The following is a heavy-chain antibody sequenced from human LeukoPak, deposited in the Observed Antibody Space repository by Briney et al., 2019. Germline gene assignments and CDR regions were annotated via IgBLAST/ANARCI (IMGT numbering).Heavy chain of an antibody. Sequence: SETLSLTCTVSGGSISNYYWSWIRQPPGKGLEWIGYIYYSGSTNYNPSLKSRVTISVDTSKNQFSLKLSSVTAADTAVYYCARDQSGQQLVPFDYWGQGTLATVSS. J-gene: IGHJ4*02. CDR1: GGSISNYY. CDR2: IYYSGST. D-gene: IGHD6-13*01. CDR3: ARDQSGQQLVPFDY. V-gene: IGHV4-59*12.